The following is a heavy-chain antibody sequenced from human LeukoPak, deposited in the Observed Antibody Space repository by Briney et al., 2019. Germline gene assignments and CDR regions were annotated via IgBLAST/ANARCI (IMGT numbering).Heavy chain of an antibody. V-gene: IGHV4-39*01. D-gene: IGHD3-22*01. CDR2: IYYSGST. J-gene: IGHJ4*02. CDR3: ARRRDYYDTSGYTYYSDY. Sequence: SETLSLTCTVSGASISSSSYYWGWIRQPPGKGLEWIGSIYYSGSTYYNPSLKSRVTMSVDTSKNQFSLKLSSVAAADTAVYYCARRRDYYDTSGYTYYSDYWGQGTLVTVSS. CDR1: GASISSSSYY.